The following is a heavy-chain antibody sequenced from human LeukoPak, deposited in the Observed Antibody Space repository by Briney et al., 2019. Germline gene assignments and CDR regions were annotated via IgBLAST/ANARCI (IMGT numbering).Heavy chain of an antibody. D-gene: IGHD6-6*01. Sequence: GGSLRLSCAASGFTFSSYSMNWVRQAPGKGLEWVSYISSSSSTIYYADSVKGRFTISRDNSKNTLYLQMNSLRAEDTAVYYCASARVEYSSSAAFDYWGQGTLVTVSS. J-gene: IGHJ4*02. CDR2: ISSSSSTI. CDR1: GFTFSSYS. V-gene: IGHV3-48*01. CDR3: ASARVEYSSSAAFDY.